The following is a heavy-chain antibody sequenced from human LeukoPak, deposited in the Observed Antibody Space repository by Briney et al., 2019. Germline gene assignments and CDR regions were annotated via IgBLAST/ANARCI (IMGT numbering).Heavy chain of an antibody. J-gene: IGHJ4*02. V-gene: IGHV3-48*04. CDR1: GFTFNKYS. D-gene: IGHD5-24*01. Sequence: PGGSLRLSCAASGFTFNKYSMSWVRQAPGKGLGWISYIDGSSATIYYADSVKGRFTTSRDNTKNSVYLHMNSLRAEDTAMYYCATYGRDGYKGFYWGQGTLVTVSS. CDR3: ATYGRDGYKGFY. CDR2: IDGSSATI.